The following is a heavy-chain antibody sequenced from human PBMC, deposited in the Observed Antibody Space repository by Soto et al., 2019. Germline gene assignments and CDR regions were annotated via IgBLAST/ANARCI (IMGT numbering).Heavy chain of an antibody. CDR3: AKVAVYYDSSGYQGPPWWFVP. Sequence: EVQLLESGGGLVQPGGSLRLSCAASGFTFSSYAMSWVRQAPGKGLEWVSAISGSGGSTYYADSVKGRFTISRDNSKNTLYLQKNSLIAEDTAVYYCAKVAVYYDSSGYQGPPWWFVPWGQGTLVTVSS. CDR2: ISGSGGST. V-gene: IGHV3-23*01. CDR1: GFTFSSYA. J-gene: IGHJ5*02. D-gene: IGHD3-22*01.